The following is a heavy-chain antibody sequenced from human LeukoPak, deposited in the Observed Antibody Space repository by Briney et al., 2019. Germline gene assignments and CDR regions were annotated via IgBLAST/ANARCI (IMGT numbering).Heavy chain of an antibody. CDR2: SRSKAKSYTT. J-gene: IGHJ4*02. CDR1: GFTLSGHY. D-gene: IGHD3-22*01. V-gene: IGHV3-72*01. CDR3: ARASYDSSGHHNFDY. Sequence: GGSLRLSCAVSGFTLSGHYIDWVRQAPGKALEWVGRSRSKAKSYTTEYAASVKGRFTMSRDDSKTSLYLQMNSLKTEDTAVYYCARASYDSSGHHNFDYWGQGTLVTVSS.